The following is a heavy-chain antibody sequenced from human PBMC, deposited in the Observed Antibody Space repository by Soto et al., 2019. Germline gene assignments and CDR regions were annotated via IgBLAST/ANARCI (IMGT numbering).Heavy chain of an antibody. J-gene: IGHJ4*02. CDR3: ARVPRLVRDYYFDY. V-gene: IGHV4-31*03. CDR1: GGSISSGGYY. CDR2: IYYSGST. D-gene: IGHD3-9*01. Sequence: SETLSLTCTVSGGSISSGGYYWSWIRQHPGKGLEWIGYIYYSGSTYYNPSLKSRVTISVDTSKNQFSLKLSSVTAADTAVYYCARVPRLVRDYYFDYWGQGTLVTVSS.